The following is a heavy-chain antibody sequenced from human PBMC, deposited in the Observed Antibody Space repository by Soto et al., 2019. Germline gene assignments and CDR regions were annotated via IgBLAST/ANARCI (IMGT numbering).Heavy chain of an antibody. CDR1: GFTFTDHY. Sequence: EVQLVESGGGLVQPGGSLRLSCAASGFTFTDHYMDWVRQAPGKGLEWVGRARNKANSYTTEYAASVKGRFTIARDDSKNSLYRQINSLNTKDPAVYYCAREGATTMSTMDYWGQGTLVTVSS. V-gene: IGHV3-72*01. D-gene: IGHD4-17*01. CDR3: AREGATTMSTMDY. J-gene: IGHJ4*02. CDR2: ARNKANSYTT.